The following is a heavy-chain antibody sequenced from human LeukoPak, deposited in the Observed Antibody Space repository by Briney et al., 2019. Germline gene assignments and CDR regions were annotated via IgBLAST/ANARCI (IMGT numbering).Heavy chain of an antibody. J-gene: IGHJ4*02. CDR3: ARDRAAAGTWFDY. D-gene: IGHD6-13*01. Sequence: SVKVSCKASGGTFSNYAINWVRQVPGQGLEWMGGIIPIFGTANYAQKFQGRVTITADESTSTAYMDLSSLRSEDTAVYYCARDRAAAGTWFDYWGQGTLVTVSS. V-gene: IGHV1-69*01. CDR1: GGTFSNYA. CDR2: IIPIFGTA.